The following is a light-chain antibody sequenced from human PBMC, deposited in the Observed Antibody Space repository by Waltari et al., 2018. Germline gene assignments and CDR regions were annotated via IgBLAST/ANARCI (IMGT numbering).Light chain of an antibody. J-gene: IGLJ3*02. V-gene: IGLV2-14*01. Sequence: QSTLTQPASVSGSPGQSITISCSGTSSDVGGYHYVSWYQHTPGKAPKPMLFEVSNRPSGVSYRFSGSKSGNTASLTISGLQAEDEADYYCSSFTSTNTWVFGGGTKLTVL. CDR1: SSDVGGYHY. CDR2: EVS. CDR3: SSFTSTNTWV.